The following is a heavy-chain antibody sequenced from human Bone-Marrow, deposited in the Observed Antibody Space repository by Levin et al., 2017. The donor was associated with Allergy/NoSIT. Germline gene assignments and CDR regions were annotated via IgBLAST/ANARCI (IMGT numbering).Heavy chain of an antibody. J-gene: IGHJ4*02. CDR1: GFTFNSFG. CDR3: ARGGGSWYFDY. D-gene: IGHD1-26*01. V-gene: IGHV3-33*01. CDR2: IWYDGSNK. Sequence: GGSLRLSCAASGFTFNSFGMHWVRQAPGKGLEWVAVIWYDGSNKYYADSVKGRFTISRDNSKNTLYLQMNSLRAEDTALYYCARGGGSWYFDYWGQGTLVTVSS.